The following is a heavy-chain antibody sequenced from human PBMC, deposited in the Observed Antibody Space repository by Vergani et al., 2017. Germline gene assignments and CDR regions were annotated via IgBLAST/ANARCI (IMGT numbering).Heavy chain of an antibody. V-gene: IGHV3-30*18. Sequence: QVHLVESGGGVVQPGRSLTLSCVASGFSFRGHGMHWVRQAPGKGLAWVAMISYDGDRRDYGDFAKGRFTISRDSSKTVYLQMNSLRVEDTAMYFCAKDLSYCTAGPHFDSRGQGTLVTVSS. CDR3: AKDLSYCTAGPHFDS. D-gene: IGHD2-8*02. CDR1: GFSFRGHG. J-gene: IGHJ4*02. CDR2: ISYDGDRR.